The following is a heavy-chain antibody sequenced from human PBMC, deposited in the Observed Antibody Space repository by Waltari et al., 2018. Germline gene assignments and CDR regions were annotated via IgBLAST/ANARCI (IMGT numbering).Heavy chain of an antibody. CDR2: ISGSGDRL. D-gene: IGHD5-18*01. V-gene: IGHV3-23*01. CDR1: GFDFSCHA. Sequence: EVQVLESGGGLVQPGGSLRLSCTDPGFDFSCHAMSWVRQAPRKGLQWVSSISGSGDRLSYADSVKVRFTISRDNSKNTVHLQLNNLRADDTSIYYCARMTGVDTARVGIWGQGTLVTVAS. CDR3: ARMTGVDTARVGI. J-gene: IGHJ4*02.